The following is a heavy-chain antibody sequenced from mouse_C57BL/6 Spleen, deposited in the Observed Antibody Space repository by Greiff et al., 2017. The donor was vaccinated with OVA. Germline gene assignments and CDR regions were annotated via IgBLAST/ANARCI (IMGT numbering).Heavy chain of an antibody. Sequence: VQLKQSGPELVKPGASVKISCKASGYSFTGYYMNWVKQSPEKSLEWIGEINPSTGGTTYNQKFKAKATLTVDKSSSTAYMQLKSLTSEDSAVYYCARSNYDYDGYFDYWGQGTTLTVSS. J-gene: IGHJ2*01. CDR2: INPSTGGT. V-gene: IGHV1-42*01. D-gene: IGHD2-4*01. CDR3: ARSNYDYDGYFDY. CDR1: GYSFTGYY.